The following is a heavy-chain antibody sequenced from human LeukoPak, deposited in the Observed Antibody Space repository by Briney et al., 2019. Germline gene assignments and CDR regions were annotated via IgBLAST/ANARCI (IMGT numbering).Heavy chain of an antibody. J-gene: IGHJ4*02. V-gene: IGHV4-4*07. D-gene: IGHD4-17*01. CDR3: ARSDYGDYESDY. CDR1: GGSISNYW. CDR2: IYRSGST. Sequence: SETLSLTCTVSGGSISNYWWSWIRQPAGKGLEWIGRIYRSGSTNYNPPLKSRVTMSVDMSKNQFSLKLSSVTAADTAVYYCARSDYGDYESDYWGQGTLVTVSS.